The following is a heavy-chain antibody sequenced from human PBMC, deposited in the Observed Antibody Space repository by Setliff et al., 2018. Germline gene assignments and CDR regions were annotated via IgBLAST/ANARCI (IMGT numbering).Heavy chain of an antibody. CDR3: ARVEGVPAPYYMDV. Sequence: PGGSLRLSCAASGLTFSSYEMNWVRQAPGKGLEWVSYISSSGSTIYYADSVKGRFTISRDNAKNSLYLQMNSLRAEDTAVYYCARVEGVPAPYYMDVWGKGTTVTVSS. J-gene: IGHJ6*03. CDR1: GLTFSSYE. CDR2: ISSSGSTI. V-gene: IGHV3-48*03. D-gene: IGHD2-2*01.